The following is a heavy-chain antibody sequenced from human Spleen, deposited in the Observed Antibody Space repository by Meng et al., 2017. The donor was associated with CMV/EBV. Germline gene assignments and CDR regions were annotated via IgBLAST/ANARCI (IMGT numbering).Heavy chain of an antibody. V-gene: IGHV3-7*01. CDR2: IKQNGREK. J-gene: IGHJ4*02. CDR1: DFNLSNYW. Sequence: GESLKISCAVSDFNLSNYWMAWVRQAPGKGREWVANIKQNGREKYYVDSVKGRFTISRDNAENSVHLQMNSLIVEDTAVYYCARNSGWDLPDYWGQGTLVTVSS. CDR3: ARNSGWDLPDY. D-gene: IGHD1-26*01.